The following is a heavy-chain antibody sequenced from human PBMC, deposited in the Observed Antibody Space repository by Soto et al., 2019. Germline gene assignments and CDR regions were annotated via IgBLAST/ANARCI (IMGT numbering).Heavy chain of an antibody. CDR2: INHSGST. CDR3: ARLSAPFFVVVPAAIPPRDYYYYMDV. Sequence: SEILSLTCAVYGGSFSGYYWSWIRQPPGKGLEWIGEINHSGSTNYNPSLKSRVTISVDTSKNQFSLKLSSVTAADTAVYYCARLSAPFFVVVPAAIPPRDYYYYMDVWGKGTTVTVSS. V-gene: IGHV4-34*01. J-gene: IGHJ6*03. CDR1: GGSFSGYY. D-gene: IGHD2-2*01.